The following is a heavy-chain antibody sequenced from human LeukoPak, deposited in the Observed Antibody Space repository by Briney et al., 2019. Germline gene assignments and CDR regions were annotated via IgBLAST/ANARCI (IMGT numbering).Heavy chain of an antibody. CDR3: ARYIAAAGRYFDY. CDR1: GFTVSSNY. D-gene: IGHD6-13*01. V-gene: IGHV3-66*02. J-gene: IGHJ4*02. Sequence: PGGSLRLSCAASGFTVSSNYLSWVRQAPGKGLEWVSVIYSGGSTYCADSVKGRFTISRDNSKNTLYLQMNSLRAEDTAVYYCARYIAAAGRYFDYWGQGTLVTVSS. CDR2: IYSGGST.